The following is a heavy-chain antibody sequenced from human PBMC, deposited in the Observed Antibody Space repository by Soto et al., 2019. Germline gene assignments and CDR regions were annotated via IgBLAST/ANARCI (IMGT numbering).Heavy chain of an antibody. Sequence: ESLKISCRGSGYSFTSYWSGWVLQMPGKGLEWMGIIYPGDSDTRYSPSFQGQVIISADKSISTAYLQWSSLKASDTAMYYCARSSSTIVTMDVWGQGTTVTVSS. CDR1: GYSFTSYW. D-gene: IGHD2-2*01. CDR2: IYPGDSDT. V-gene: IGHV5-51*01. J-gene: IGHJ6*02. CDR3: ARSSSTIVTMDV.